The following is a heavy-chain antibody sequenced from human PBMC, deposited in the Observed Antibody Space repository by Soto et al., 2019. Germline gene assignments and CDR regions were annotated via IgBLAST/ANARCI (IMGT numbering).Heavy chain of an antibody. Sequence: SETLSLTCTVSGGSISSSSYYWGWIRQPPGKGLEWIGSIYYSGSTYYNPSLKSRVTISVDTSKNQFSLKLSSVTAADTAVYYCASPRVVLWFGEFDYWGQGTLVTVSS. V-gene: IGHV4-39*01. CDR1: GGSISSSSYY. CDR2: IYYSGST. J-gene: IGHJ4*02. D-gene: IGHD3-10*01. CDR3: ASPRVVLWFGEFDY.